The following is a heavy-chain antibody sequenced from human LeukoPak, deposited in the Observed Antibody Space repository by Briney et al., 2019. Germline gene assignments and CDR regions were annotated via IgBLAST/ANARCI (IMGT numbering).Heavy chain of an antibody. J-gene: IGHJ4*02. V-gene: IGHV3-7*01. CDR2: IKQDGSEK. CDR3: ARGYYDFWSGYYHGFDY. D-gene: IGHD3-3*01. CDR1: GFTFSSYW. Sequence: GGSLRLSCAASGFTFSSYWMSWVRQAPGKGLEWVANIKQDGSEKYYVDSVEGRFTISRDNAKNSLYLKMNSLRAEDTAVYYCARGYYDFWSGYYHGFDYWGQGTLVTVSS.